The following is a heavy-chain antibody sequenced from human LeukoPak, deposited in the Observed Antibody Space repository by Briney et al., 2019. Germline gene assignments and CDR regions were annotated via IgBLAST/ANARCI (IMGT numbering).Heavy chain of an antibody. CDR2: ISHTGNDI. CDR1: GFTFSTHS. CDR3: AGDGTGVLPGDAFDI. D-gene: IGHD1-1*01. V-gene: IGHV3-21*05. Sequence: GGSLRLSCAASGFTFSTHSMNWVRQAPGKGLEWVSYISHTGNDIYYGESVKGRFTISRDNAKNSLYLQMHTLRAEDTAVYYCAGDGTGVLPGDAFDIWSQGTMVTVSS. J-gene: IGHJ3*02.